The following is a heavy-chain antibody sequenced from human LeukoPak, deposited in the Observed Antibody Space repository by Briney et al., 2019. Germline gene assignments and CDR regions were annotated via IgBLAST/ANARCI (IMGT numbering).Heavy chain of an antibody. V-gene: IGHV3-30-3*01. D-gene: IGHD6-19*01. Sequence: GGSLRLSCAASGFTFSSYAMHWVRQAPGKGLEWVAVISYDGSNKYYADSVKGRFTISRDNSKNTLYLQMNSLRAEDTAVYYCVRGMWLVHYFDYWGQGTLVTVSS. CDR2: ISYDGSNK. J-gene: IGHJ4*02. CDR3: VRGMWLVHYFDY. CDR1: GFTFSSYA.